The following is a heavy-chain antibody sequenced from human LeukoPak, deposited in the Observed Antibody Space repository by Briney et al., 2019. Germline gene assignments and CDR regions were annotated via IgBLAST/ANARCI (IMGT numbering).Heavy chain of an antibody. CDR2: IYTSGST. V-gene: IGHV4-4*07. CDR3: ARASSSWVSSFDY. CDR1: GGSISSYY. D-gene: IGHD6-13*01. Sequence: PSETLSLTCTVTGGSISSYYWSWSRHPAGKGLEWIGRIYTSGSTNYNPSLKSRVTMSVETSKNQFSLKLSSVTAADTAVYYWARASSSWVSSFDYWSQGTLVTVSS. J-gene: IGHJ4*02.